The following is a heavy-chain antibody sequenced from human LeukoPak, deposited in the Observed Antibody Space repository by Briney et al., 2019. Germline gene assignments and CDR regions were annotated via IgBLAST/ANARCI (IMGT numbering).Heavy chain of an antibody. CDR2: IIPIFGTA. J-gene: IGHJ4*02. Sequence: ASVKVSCKASGGIFSSYAISWVRQAPGQGLEWMGGIIPIFGTANYAQKFQGRVTITADESTSTAYMELSSLRSEDTAVYYCARLNYYDSSGYYEASGYWGQGTLVTVSS. D-gene: IGHD3-22*01. V-gene: IGHV1-69*13. CDR1: GGIFSSYA. CDR3: ARLNYYDSSGYYEASGY.